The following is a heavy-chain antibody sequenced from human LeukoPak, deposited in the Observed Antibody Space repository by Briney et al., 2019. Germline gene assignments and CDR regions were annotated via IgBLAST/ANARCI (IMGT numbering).Heavy chain of an antibody. CDR1: GGSISSGGYY. V-gene: IGHV4-31*03. CDR3: ARAGSGRAFDY. Sequence: PSETLSLTCTVSGGSISSGGYYWSWIRQPPGKGLEWIGYIYYSGSTYYNPSLKSRVTISVDTSKNQFSLKLSSVTAADTAVYYCARAGSGRAFDYWGQGTLVTVSS. D-gene: IGHD6-19*01. J-gene: IGHJ4*02. CDR2: IYYSGST.